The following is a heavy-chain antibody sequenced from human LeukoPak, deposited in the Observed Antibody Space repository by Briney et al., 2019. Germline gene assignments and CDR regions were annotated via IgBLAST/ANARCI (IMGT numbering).Heavy chain of an antibody. CDR1: GGSISSGGYY. CDR2: IYYSGST. D-gene: IGHD2-2*01. J-gene: IGHJ5*02. CDR3: MGYCSSTSCYVGDSNWFDP. V-gene: IGHV4-31*03. Sequence: PSQTLSLTCTVSGGSISSGGYYWRWIRQPPGKGLEWIGYIYYSGSTYYNPSLKSRVTISVDTSKNQFSLKLSSVTAADTAVYYCMGYCSSTSCYVGDSNWFDPWGQGTLVTVSS.